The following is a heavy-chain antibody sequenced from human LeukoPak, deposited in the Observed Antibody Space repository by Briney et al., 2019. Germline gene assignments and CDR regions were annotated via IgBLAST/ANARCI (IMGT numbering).Heavy chain of an antibody. CDR3: ARLTYDSSGTR. V-gene: IGHV3-74*01. Sequence: GRSLRLSCAASGFTFSSYWMHWVRHAPGKGLVWVSRINSDGSSTSYADSVKGRFTISRDNAKNTLYLQMNSLRAEDTAVYYCARLTYDSSGTRWGQGTLVTVSS. J-gene: IGHJ4*02. D-gene: IGHD3-22*01. CDR1: GFTFSSYW. CDR2: INSDGSST.